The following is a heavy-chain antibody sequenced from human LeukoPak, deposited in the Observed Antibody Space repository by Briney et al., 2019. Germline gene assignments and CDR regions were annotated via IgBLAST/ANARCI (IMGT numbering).Heavy chain of an antibody. D-gene: IGHD3-10*01. J-gene: IGHJ5*02. Sequence: GGSLRLSCAASEFTFSSYAMSWVRQAPGKGLEWVAFIRYDGSNKYYADSVKGRFTISRDNSKNTLYLQMNSLRAEDTAVYYCAKDRNYYGSGSYNWFDPWGQGTLVTVSS. CDR2: IRYDGSNK. CDR3: AKDRNYYGSGSYNWFDP. V-gene: IGHV3-30*02. CDR1: EFTFSSYA.